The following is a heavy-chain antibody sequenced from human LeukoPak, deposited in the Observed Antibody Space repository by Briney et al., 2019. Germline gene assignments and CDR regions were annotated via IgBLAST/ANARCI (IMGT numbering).Heavy chain of an antibody. Sequence: SETLSLTCTVSGGSISSGSYSWSWIRQPPGKGLEWIGYMYYSGSTYYNPSLKSRVTISVDTSKNQFSLKLRFVTPADTAVYYCARTTEGYCSGGSCYYYYYYMDVWGKGTTVTVSS. D-gene: IGHD2-15*01. J-gene: IGHJ6*03. CDR2: MYYSGST. V-gene: IGHV4-30-4*07. CDR3: ARTTEGYCSGGSCYYYYYYMDV. CDR1: GGSISSGSYS.